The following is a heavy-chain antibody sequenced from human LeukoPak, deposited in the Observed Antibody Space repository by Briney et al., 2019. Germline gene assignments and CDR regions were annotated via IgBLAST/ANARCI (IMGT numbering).Heavy chain of an antibody. CDR3: ARERGYSSFDY. J-gene: IGHJ4*02. Sequence: PGGSLRLSCAASGFTVSSNYMSWVRQAPGKGLEWVSVIYSGGSTYYADSVKGRFTIPRDNSKNTLYLQMNSLRAEDTAVYYCARERGYSSFDYWGQGTLVTVSS. D-gene: IGHD6-13*01. CDR2: IYSGGST. CDR1: GFTVSSNY. V-gene: IGHV3-66*02.